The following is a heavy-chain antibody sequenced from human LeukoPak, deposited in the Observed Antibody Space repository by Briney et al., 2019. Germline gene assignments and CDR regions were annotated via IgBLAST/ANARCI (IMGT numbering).Heavy chain of an antibody. CDR1: GYSISSGYY. V-gene: IGHV4-38-2*02. J-gene: IGHJ4*02. D-gene: IGHD6-19*01. CDR3: ARGALYSGWSYYFDY. CDR2: IYHSGST. Sequence: SETLSLTCTVSGYSISSGYYWGWIRQPPGKGLEWIGSIYHSGSTYYNPSLKSRVTISVDTSKNQFSLKLSSVTAADTAMYYCARGALYSGWSYYFDYWGQGSQVTVSS.